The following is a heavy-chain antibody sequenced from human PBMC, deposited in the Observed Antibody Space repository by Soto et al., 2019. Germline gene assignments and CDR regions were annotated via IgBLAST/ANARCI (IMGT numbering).Heavy chain of an antibody. V-gene: IGHV4-30-4*01. CDR3: ARVNYDILTGYQPFDY. J-gene: IGHJ4*02. Sequence: LSLTCTVSGGSISSGDYYWSWIRQPPGKGLEWIGYIYYSGSTYYNPSLKRRVTISVDTSKNQFSLKLSSVTAADTAVYYCARVNYDILTGYQPFDYWGQGTLVTRLL. CDR2: IYYSGST. D-gene: IGHD3-9*01. CDR1: GGSISSGDYY.